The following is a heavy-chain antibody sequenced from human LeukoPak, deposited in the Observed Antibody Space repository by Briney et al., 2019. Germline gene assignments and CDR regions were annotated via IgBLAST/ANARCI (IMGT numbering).Heavy chain of an antibody. CDR1: GYTLTELS. Sequence: ASVKVSCKVSGYTLTELSMHWVRQAPGKGLEWMGGLDPEDGETIYAQKFQGRVTMTEDTSTDTAYMELSSLRSEDTAVYYCATRRRTRFGDAFDIWGQGTMVTVSS. D-gene: IGHD3-10*02. V-gene: IGHV1-24*01. J-gene: IGHJ3*02. CDR3: ATRRRTRFGDAFDI. CDR2: LDPEDGET.